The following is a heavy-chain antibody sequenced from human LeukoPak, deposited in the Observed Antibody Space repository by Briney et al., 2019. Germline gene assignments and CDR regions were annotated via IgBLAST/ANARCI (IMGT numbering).Heavy chain of an antibody. V-gene: IGHV3-15*01. CDR2: IRLRTDGGTT. Sequence: GGSLRLSCAVSGFAFSNYWMNWVRQAPGKGLEWIGRIRLRTDGGTTEYAAAVKGRFTISRDDSQNTLYMQMNSLKTEDTALYYCTTGPGEHSDLWGQGTLVTVSS. J-gene: IGHJ5*02. CDR3: TTGPGEHSDL. CDR1: GFAFSNYW. D-gene: IGHD4-17*01.